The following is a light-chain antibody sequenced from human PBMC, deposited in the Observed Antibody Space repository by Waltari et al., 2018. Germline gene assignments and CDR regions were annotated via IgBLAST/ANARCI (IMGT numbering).Light chain of an antibody. V-gene: IGKV1-12*01. Sequence: DIQMTQSPSSVSASVGDRVTITCRASQGISNWLAWYQQKPGKAPKLLIYSASILPTGVPSRFSGSGSVTEFTLTISNLQPEDFATYFCQQGNSFPPTFGQGTKVEVK. CDR3: QQGNSFPPT. J-gene: IGKJ1*01. CDR1: QGISNW. CDR2: SAS.